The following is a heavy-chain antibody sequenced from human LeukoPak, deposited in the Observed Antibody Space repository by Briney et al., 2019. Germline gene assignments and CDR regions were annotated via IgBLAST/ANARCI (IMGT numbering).Heavy chain of an antibody. CDR2: IRNKARSYTT. J-gene: IGHJ4*02. D-gene: IGHD6-13*01. V-gene: IGHV3-72*01. CDR3: ARVVAAAGYTYDY. CDR1: GFTFSDHY. Sequence: PGGSLRLSCAASGFTFSDHYMDWDRQAPGKGLEWVGRIRNKARSYTTEYAASVKGRFSISRDDSKNSLYLQMNSLKTDDTAVYYCARVVAAAGYTYDYWGQGTLVTVSS.